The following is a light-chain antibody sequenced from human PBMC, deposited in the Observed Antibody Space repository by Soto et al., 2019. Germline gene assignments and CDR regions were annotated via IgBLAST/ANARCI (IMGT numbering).Light chain of an antibody. V-gene: IGLV9-49*01. Sequence: QAVLTQPPSASASLGASVTLTCTLSSGYSNYKVDWYQQRPGKGPRFVMRVGTGGIVGSKGDGIPDRFSVLGSGLNRYLTIKNIQEEDEGDFLCGADHGSGSNFVYVFGTGTEVTVL. CDR1: SGYSNYK. CDR2: VGTGGIVG. J-gene: IGLJ1*01. CDR3: GADHGSGSNFVYV.